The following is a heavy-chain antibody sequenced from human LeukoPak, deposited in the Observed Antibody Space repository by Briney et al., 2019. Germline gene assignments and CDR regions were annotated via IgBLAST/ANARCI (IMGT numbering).Heavy chain of an antibody. J-gene: IGHJ4*02. D-gene: IGHD3/OR15-3a*01. CDR1: GGSISSSSYY. CDR3: ARLDRWGGDY. CDR2: IYYSGST. V-gene: IGHV4-39*01. Sequence: SETLSLTCTVSGGSISSSSYYWGWIRQPPGKGLEWIGSIYYSGSTYYNPSLKSRVTISVDTSRNQFSLKLSSVTAADTAVYYCARLDRWGGDYWGQGTLVTVSS.